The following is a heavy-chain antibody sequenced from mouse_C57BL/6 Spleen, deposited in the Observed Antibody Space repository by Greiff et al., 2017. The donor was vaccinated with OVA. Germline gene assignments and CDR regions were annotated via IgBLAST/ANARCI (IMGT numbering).Heavy chain of an antibody. D-gene: IGHD2-10*01. CDR3: ARSAYYGNYYVDY. Sequence: EVQLQQSGPELVKPGASVKISCKASGYTFTDYYMNWVKQSHGKSLEWIGDINPNNGGTSYNQKFKGKATLTVDKSSSTAYMELRSLTSEDSAVYYCARSAYYGNYYVDYWGQGTTLTVSS. CDR2: INPNNGGT. J-gene: IGHJ2*01. V-gene: IGHV1-26*01. CDR1: GYTFTDYY.